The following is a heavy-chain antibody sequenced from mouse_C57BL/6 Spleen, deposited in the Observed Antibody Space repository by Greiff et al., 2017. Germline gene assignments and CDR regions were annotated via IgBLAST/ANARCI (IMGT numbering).Heavy chain of an antibody. D-gene: IGHD1-1*01. CDR3: ARGTTVVATVYAMDY. V-gene: IGHV1-9*01. J-gene: IGHJ4*01. CDR2: ILPGSGST. Sequence: QVKLQQSGAELMKPGASVKLSCKATGYTFTGYWIAWVKQRPGHGLEWIGEILPGSGSTNYTDKFKGKATFTADKSANTAYMQLSSLKTEDSAIYYCARGTTVVATVYAMDYWGQGTSVTVSS. CDR1: GYTFTGYW.